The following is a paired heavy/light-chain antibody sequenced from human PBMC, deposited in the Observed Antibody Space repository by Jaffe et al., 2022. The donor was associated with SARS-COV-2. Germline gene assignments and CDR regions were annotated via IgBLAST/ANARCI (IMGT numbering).Light chain of an antibody. J-gene: IGKJ1*01. V-gene: IGKV3-20*01. Sequence: EIVLTQAPGTLSLSPGQRATLSCRANRNIGANFLAWYQVKPGQAPRLLIYGTSSRATDIPDRFIGSGSGTDFSLTISRVEPEDSAVYYCQQYGQLPWTFAQGTKVEIK. CDR1: RNIGANF. CDR2: GTS. CDR3: QQYGQLPWT.
Heavy chain of an antibody. D-gene: IGHD3-22*01. Sequence: QVQLQQSGPGLVKPSETLSLTCTVSGGSIRSHYWSWIRQPPGRGLEWIGYVHDTGLTSYNPSLKSRVTFLLDTSKNQFSLKLTSVTAADTAVYYCAGSSWSTFYYAGAFDYWGQGGLVTVSS. CDR1: GGSIRSHY. J-gene: IGHJ4*02. CDR3: AGSSWSTFYYAGAFDY. V-gene: IGHV4-59*11. CDR2: VHDTGLT.